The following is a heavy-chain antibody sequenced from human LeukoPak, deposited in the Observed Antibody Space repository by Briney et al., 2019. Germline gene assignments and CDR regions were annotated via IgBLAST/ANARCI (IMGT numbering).Heavy chain of an antibody. V-gene: IGHV4-61*01. CDR1: GGSVSSGSYY. D-gene: IGHD6-13*01. J-gene: IGHJ4*02. CDR2: IYYSGST. Sequence: SETLSLTCTVSGGSVSSGSYYWSWIRQPPGKGLEWIGYIYYSGSTNYNPSLKSRVTISVDTSKNQFSLKLSSVTAADTAVYYCARGEQQLVPDYWGQGTLVTVSS. CDR3: ARGEQQLVPDY.